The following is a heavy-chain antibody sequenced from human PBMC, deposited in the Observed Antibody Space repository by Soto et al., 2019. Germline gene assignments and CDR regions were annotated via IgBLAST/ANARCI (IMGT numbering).Heavy chain of an antibody. CDR3: EKDAAAAWADY. CDR1: GFTLSSYG. CDR2: ISYDGSNK. V-gene: IGHV3-30*18. J-gene: IGHJ4*02. D-gene: IGHD6-13*01. Sequence: GGSLRLSCAASGFTLSSYGMHWVRQAPGKGLEWVAVISYDGSNKYYADSVKGRFTISRDNSKNTLYLQMNSLRAEDTAVYYCEKDAAAAWADYWGQGTLVTVSS.